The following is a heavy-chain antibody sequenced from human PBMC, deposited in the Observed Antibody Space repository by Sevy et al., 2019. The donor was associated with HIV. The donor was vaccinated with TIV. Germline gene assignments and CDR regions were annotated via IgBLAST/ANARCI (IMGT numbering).Heavy chain of an antibody. CDR3: ARDRYQYCSGGSCYPYYFDY. CDR1: GDSVSSNSAA. CDR2: TYYRSKWYN. D-gene: IGHD2-15*01. Sequence: SQTLSLTCAISGDSVSSNSAAWNWIRQSPSRGLEWLGRTYYRSKWYNDYAVSVKSRITINPDTSKNQFSLQLNSVTPEDTAVYYCARDRYQYCSGGSCYPYYFDYWGQGTLVTVSS. V-gene: IGHV6-1*01. J-gene: IGHJ4*02.